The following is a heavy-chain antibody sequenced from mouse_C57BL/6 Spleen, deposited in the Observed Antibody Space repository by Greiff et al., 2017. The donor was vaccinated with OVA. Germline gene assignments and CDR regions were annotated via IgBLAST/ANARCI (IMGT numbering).Heavy chain of an antibody. D-gene: IGHD2-3*01. CDR1: GFTFSSYA. Sequence: DVKLVESGGGLVKPGGSLKLSCAASGFTFSSYAMSWVRQTPEKRLEWVATISDGGSYTYYPDNVKGRFTISRDNAKNNLYLQMSHLKSEDTAMYYCARDPYDGYYDYWGQGTTLTVSS. CDR2: ISDGGSYT. J-gene: IGHJ2*01. V-gene: IGHV5-4*01. CDR3: ARDPYDGYYDY.